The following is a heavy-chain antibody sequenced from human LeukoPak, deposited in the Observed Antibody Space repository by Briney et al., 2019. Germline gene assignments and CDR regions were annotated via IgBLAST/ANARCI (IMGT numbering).Heavy chain of an antibody. CDR3: ARKGAYGDYTDY. CDR1: GYTFTSYA. J-gene: IGHJ4*02. CDR2: INAGNGNT. V-gene: IGHV1-3*01. Sequence: GASVKVSCKASGYTFTSYAMHWVRQAPGQRLEWMGWINAGNGNTKYSQEFQGRVTITRDTSASTAYMELSSLRSDDTAVYYCARKGAYGDYTDYWGQGTLVTVSS. D-gene: IGHD4-17*01.